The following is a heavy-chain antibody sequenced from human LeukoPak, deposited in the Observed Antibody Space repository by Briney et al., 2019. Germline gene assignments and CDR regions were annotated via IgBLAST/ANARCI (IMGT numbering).Heavy chain of an antibody. CDR2: IYYSGST. D-gene: IGHD6-19*01. CDR3: ASSTAVAGTLLDY. CDR1: GGSISSYY. V-gene: IGHV4-59*01. J-gene: IGHJ4*02. Sequence: SETLSLTCTVSGGSISSYYWNWIRQPPGKGLEWIGYIYYSGSTNYNPSLKSRVTISVDTSKNQFSLKLSSVTAADTAVYYCASSTAVAGTLLDYRGQGTLVTVSS.